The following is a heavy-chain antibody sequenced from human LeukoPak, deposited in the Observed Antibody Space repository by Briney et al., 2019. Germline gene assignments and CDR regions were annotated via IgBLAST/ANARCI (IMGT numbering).Heavy chain of an antibody. Sequence: GGSLRLSCAASGFTSINYFMTWVRQAPGKGLEGVANINRDGRTKNYVDSVKGRFTISRDNTKNSLYLQINSLRVEDTAVHYSLRGYPSIDAVCSRAYWGQGNLVTVSS. D-gene: IGHD2-8*01. V-gene: IGHV3-7*03. J-gene: IGHJ4*02. CDR1: GFTSINYF. CDR3: LRGYPSIDAVCSRAY. CDR2: INRDGRTK.